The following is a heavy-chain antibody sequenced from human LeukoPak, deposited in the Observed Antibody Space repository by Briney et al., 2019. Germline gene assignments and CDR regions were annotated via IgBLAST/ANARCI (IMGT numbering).Heavy chain of an antibody. D-gene: IGHD5-18*01. CDR2: INPNSGGT. J-gene: IGHJ4*02. Sequence: ASVKVSCKASGGTFSSYAISWVRQAPGQGLEWMGWINPNSGGTNFAQKFQGRVTMTRDTSIRTAYMELNRLTSDDTAVYYCTRAHNYGLVYWGQGTLVTVSS. CDR3: TRAHNYGLVY. V-gene: IGHV1-2*02. CDR1: GGTFSSYA.